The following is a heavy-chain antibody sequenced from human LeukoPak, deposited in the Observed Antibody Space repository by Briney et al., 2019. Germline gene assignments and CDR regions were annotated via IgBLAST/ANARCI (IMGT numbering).Heavy chain of an antibody. CDR3: ARDGIAAAGTGTAVGY. CDR1: GYTFTSYA. J-gene: IGHJ4*02. CDR2: INTNTGNP. Sequence: ASVKVSCKASGYTFTSYAMNWVRQAPGRGLEWMGWINTNTGNPTYAQGFTGRFVFSLDTSVSTAYLQISSLKAEDTAVYYCARDGIAAAGTGTAVGYWGQGTLVTVSS. D-gene: IGHD6-13*01. V-gene: IGHV7-4-1*02.